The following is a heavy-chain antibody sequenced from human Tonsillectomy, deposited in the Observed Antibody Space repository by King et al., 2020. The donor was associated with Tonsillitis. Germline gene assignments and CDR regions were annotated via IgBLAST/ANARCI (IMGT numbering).Heavy chain of an antibody. Sequence: VTLKESGPALVKPPQTLTLTCTFSGFSLSTSGMCVSWIRQPPGKAQEWLALIDWDDDKYYSTSLKTRLTISKDTSKNQVVLTMTNMDPVDTATYYCARISPNYYGSGSYYNTDGYYFDYWGQGTLVTVSS. CDR2: IDWDDDK. CDR1: GFSLSTSGMC. V-gene: IGHV2-70*01. D-gene: IGHD3-10*01. CDR3: ARISPNYYGSGSYYNTDGYYFDY. J-gene: IGHJ4*02.